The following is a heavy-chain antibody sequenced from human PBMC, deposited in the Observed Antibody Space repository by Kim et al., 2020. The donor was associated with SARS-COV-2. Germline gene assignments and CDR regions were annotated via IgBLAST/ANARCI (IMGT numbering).Heavy chain of an antibody. Sequence: ASVKVSCKASGYTFTSYAMHWVRQAPGQRLEWMGWINAGNGNTKYSQKFQGRVTITRDTSASTAYMELSSLRSEDTAVYYCARSLEGFRYSYFIYYGMDVWGQGTTVTVSS. J-gene: IGHJ6*02. D-gene: IGHD5-18*01. CDR1: GYTFTSYA. CDR2: INAGNGNT. V-gene: IGHV1-3*01. CDR3: ARSLEGFRYSYFIYYGMDV.